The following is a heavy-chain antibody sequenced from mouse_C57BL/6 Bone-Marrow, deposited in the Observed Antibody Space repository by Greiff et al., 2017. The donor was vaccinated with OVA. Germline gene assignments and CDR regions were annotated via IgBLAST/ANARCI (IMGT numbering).Heavy chain of an antibody. D-gene: IGHD3-3*01. J-gene: IGHJ3*01. V-gene: IGHV1-52*01. CDR2: IDPSDSET. CDR3: ARETGPAWFAY. CDR1: GYTFTSYW. Sequence: QVQLQQPGAELVRPGSSVKLSCKASGYTFTSYWMHWVKQRPIQGLEWIGNIDPSDSETHYNQKFKDKATLTVDKSSSTAYMPLSSLTSEDSAVYYCARETGPAWFAYWGQGTLVTVSA.